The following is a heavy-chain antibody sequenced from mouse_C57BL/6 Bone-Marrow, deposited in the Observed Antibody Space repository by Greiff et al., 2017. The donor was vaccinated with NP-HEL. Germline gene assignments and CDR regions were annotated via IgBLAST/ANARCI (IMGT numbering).Heavy chain of an antibody. J-gene: IGHJ2*01. Sequence: VQLKESGPSLVRPSQTLSLTCTVTGFSINSDCYWIWIRQFPGNKLEYIGYTFYSGITYYNPSLESRTYITRDTSKNQFSLKLSSVTTEDTATYYCARDQGFITTVQSWVVFDYWGQGTTLTVSS. CDR1: GFSINSDCY. CDR2: TFYSGIT. CDR3: ARDQGFITTVQSWVVFDY. V-gene: IGHV3-3*01. D-gene: IGHD1-1*01.